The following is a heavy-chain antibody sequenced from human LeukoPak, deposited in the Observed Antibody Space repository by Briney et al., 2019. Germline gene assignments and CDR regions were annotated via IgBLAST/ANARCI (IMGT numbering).Heavy chain of an antibody. J-gene: IGHJ4*02. D-gene: IGHD5-12*01. CDR1: GGTFSSYA. Sequence: ASVKVSCKASGGTFSSYAISWVRQAPGQGLEWMGGIIPIFGTANYAQKFQGRVTITTDESTSTAYMELSSLRSEDTAVYYCARDKGSGYGGYFDYWGQGTLVTVSS. V-gene: IGHV1-69*05. CDR3: ARDKGSGYGGYFDY. CDR2: IIPIFGTA.